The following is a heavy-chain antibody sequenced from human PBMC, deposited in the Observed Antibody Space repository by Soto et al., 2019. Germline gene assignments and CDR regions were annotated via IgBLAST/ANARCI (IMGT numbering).Heavy chain of an antibody. Sequence: GGSLRLSCAASGFTFSSYSMNWVRQAPGKGLEWVSSISSSSSYIYYADSVKGRFTISRDNAKNSLYLQMNSLRAEDTAVYYCARDQMSLRFLEWPAPHDAFDIWGQGTMVTVSS. CDR1: GFTFSSYS. CDR2: ISSSSSYI. V-gene: IGHV3-21*01. CDR3: ARDQMSLRFLEWPAPHDAFDI. J-gene: IGHJ3*02. D-gene: IGHD3-3*01.